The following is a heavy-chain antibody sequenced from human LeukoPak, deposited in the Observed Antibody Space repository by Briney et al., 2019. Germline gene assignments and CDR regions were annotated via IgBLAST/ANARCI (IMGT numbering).Heavy chain of an antibody. V-gene: IGHV1-18*01. J-gene: IGHJ4*02. CDR3: ARVWFGELSLPFDY. Sequence: ASVKVSCNASGYTFTSYGISWVRQAPGQGLEWMGWISAYNGNTNYAQKLQGRVTMTTDTSTSTAYMELRSLRSDDTAVYYCARVWFGELSLPFDYWGQGTLVTVSS. D-gene: IGHD3-10*01. CDR1: GYTFTSYG. CDR2: ISAYNGNT.